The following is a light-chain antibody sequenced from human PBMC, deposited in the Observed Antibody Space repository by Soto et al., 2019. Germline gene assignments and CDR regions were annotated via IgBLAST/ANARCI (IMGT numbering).Light chain of an antibody. V-gene: IGKV1-27*01. CDR2: AAS. CDR3: QKYNSAPLT. Sequence: DIQMTQSPSSLSASVGDRVTITCRASQDISNSFAWYQQKPGKVPKVLIYAASILQSGVPARFSGSGSGTDCTLTISSLQPEDVATYYCQKYNSAPLTFGGGTKVEI. CDR1: QDISNS. J-gene: IGKJ4*01.